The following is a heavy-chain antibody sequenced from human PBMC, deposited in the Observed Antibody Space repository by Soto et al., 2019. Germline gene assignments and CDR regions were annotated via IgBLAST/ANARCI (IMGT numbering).Heavy chain of an antibody. CDR2: ISGSGATT. V-gene: IGHV3-23*01. Sequence: PGGSLRLSCAASGFTFSSYAMHWVRQPPGKGLEWVSAISGSGATTYYADSVKGRFTISRDNSKNTLYLQMNSLRVDDTAVYYCAKDMRFDPWGQGTMVTVSS. D-gene: IGHD2-2*01. CDR1: GFTFSSYA. J-gene: IGHJ5*02. CDR3: AKDMRFDP.